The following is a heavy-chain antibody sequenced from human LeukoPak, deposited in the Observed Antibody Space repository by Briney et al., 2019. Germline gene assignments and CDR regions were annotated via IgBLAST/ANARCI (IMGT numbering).Heavy chain of an antibody. D-gene: IGHD3-10*01. CDR3: ARDPAFGALDY. CDR2: INGDGSVK. Sequence: PGGSLRLSCAASGLTFSNTRMAWVRQVPGKGLEWVANINGDGSVKYHVDSVKGRFAISKDNARNSLYLQMNSLRAEDTAIYYCARDPAFGALDYWGPGTHVTVSS. CDR1: GLTFSNTR. V-gene: IGHV3-7*01. J-gene: IGHJ4*02.